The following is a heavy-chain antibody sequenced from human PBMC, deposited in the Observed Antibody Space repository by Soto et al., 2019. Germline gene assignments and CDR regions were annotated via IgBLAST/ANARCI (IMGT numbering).Heavy chain of an antibody. Sequence: GGSLRLSCAASGFTFRSYEMNWVRQAPGKGLEWVSYISSSGSTIYYADSVKGRFTISRDNAKNSLYLQMNSLRAEDTAVYYCARDAYGDYYYGMDVWGQGTTVTVSS. V-gene: IGHV3-48*03. J-gene: IGHJ6*02. CDR2: ISSSGSTI. CDR1: GFTFRSYE. CDR3: ARDAYGDYYYGMDV. D-gene: IGHD3-10*01.